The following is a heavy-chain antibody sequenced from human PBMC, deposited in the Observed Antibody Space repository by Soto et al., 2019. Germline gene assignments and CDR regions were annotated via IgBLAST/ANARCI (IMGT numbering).Heavy chain of an antibody. CDR1: GYTFTGYY. J-gene: IGHJ5*02. Sequence: GASVKVSCKASGYTFTGYYMHWVRQAPGQGLEWMGWINPNSGGTNYAQKFQGRVTMTRDTSISTAYMELSRLRSDDTAVYYCAREGLLRFLEWLFFWFDPWGQGTLVTVSS. D-gene: IGHD3-3*01. CDR3: AREGLLRFLEWLFFWFDP. CDR2: INPNSGGT. V-gene: IGHV1-2*02.